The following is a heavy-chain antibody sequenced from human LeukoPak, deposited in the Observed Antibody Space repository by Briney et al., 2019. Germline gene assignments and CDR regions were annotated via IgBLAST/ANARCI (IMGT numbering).Heavy chain of an antibody. J-gene: IGHJ4*02. Sequence: GGSLRLSCAASGFTLSSYGIHWVRQAPGKGLEWVAVISYDGSNKYYADSVKDRFTISRDNSKNTLYLQMNSLRAEDTAVYYCANSLGSRDGYNYYFDYWGQGTLVTVSS. CDR3: ANSLGSRDGYNYYFDY. V-gene: IGHV3-30*18. CDR2: ISYDGSNK. D-gene: IGHD5-24*01. CDR1: GFTLSSYG.